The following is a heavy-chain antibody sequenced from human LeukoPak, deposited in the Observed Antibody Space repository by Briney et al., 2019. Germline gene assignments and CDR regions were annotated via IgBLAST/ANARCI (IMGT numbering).Heavy chain of an antibody. CDR2: IYYSGST. J-gene: IGHJ6*02. CDR3: ARGNSDYYYAMDV. Sequence: SETLSLTCVVSGGSISSYYWTWIRQPPGKVLEWIGYIYYSGSTNYNPSLKSRVTISVDTSKNQLSLKLTSVTAADTALYYCARGNSDYYYAMDVWGQGTAVTVSS. V-gene: IGHV4-59*01. CDR1: GGSISSYY. D-gene: IGHD2/OR15-2a*01.